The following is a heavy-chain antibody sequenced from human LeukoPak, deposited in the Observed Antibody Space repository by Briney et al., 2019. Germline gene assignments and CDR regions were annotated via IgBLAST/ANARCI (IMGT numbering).Heavy chain of an antibody. Sequence: GGSLRLSCAASGFTFSNYAMSWVRQAPGKGLEWVSAISGGGSSTYSADSVKGRFTISRDNSKNMLYLQMDSLRAEDTAVYYCASTAGPFDDWGQGTLVTVSS. CDR3: ASTAGPFDD. J-gene: IGHJ4*02. CDR1: GFTFSNYA. V-gene: IGHV3-23*01. CDR2: ISGGGSST. D-gene: IGHD6-13*01.